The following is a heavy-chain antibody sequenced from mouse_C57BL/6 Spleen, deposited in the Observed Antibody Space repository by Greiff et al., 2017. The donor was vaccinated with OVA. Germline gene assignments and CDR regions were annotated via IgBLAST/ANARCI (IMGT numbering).Heavy chain of an antibody. D-gene: IGHD2-4*01. J-gene: IGHJ4*01. CDR2: IYPGDGDT. V-gene: IGHV1-82*01. CDR3: ARRETSYYDCDGDYYAMDY. Sequence: QVQLQQSGPELVKPGASVKISCKASGYAFSSSWMNWVKQRPGKGLEWIGRIYPGDGDTNYNGKFKGKATLTADKSSSTAYMQLSSLTSEDSAVYFCARRETSYYDCDGDYYAMDYWGQGTSVTVSS. CDR1: GYAFSSSW.